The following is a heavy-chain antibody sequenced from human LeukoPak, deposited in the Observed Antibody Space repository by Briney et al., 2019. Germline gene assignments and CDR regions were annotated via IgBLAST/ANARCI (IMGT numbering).Heavy chain of an antibody. CDR1: GGSFSGYY. CDR3: ACLSRRHRYSSGWTPGFDY. V-gene: IGHV4-34*01. D-gene: IGHD6-19*01. J-gene: IGHJ4*02. CDR2: INHSGST. Sequence: PSETLSLTCAVYGGSFSGYYWSWIRQPPGKGLEWIGEINHSGSTNYNPSLKTRATISVDTSKNQFSLKLSSVTAADTAVYYCACLSRRHRYSSGWTPGFDYWGQGTLVTVSS.